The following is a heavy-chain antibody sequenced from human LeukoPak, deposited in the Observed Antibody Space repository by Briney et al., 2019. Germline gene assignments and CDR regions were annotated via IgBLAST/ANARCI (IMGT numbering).Heavy chain of an antibody. CDR3: ARGWGTTVTTQDPLRF. V-gene: IGHV3-21*01. D-gene: IGHD4-17*01. CDR1: GFTFSSYS. CDR2: ISSSSSNI. Sequence: GPSLRLSCAASGFTFSSYSMNWVRQAPGKGLDWVSSISSSSSNIYYADSVKGRFTISRANAKNSLYMPMNSLRAEDTAVYTCARGWGTTVTTQDPLRFWGQGTLVTVSS. J-gene: IGHJ1*01.